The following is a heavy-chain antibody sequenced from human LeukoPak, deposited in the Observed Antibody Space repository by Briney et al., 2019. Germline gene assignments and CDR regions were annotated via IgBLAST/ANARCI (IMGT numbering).Heavy chain of an antibody. D-gene: IGHD3-10*01. V-gene: IGHV3-74*01. Sequence: GGSLRLSCAASGFTFSSYSMNWVRQAPGKGLAWVSVINPDGSTAIYADSVKGRFSISRDNAKNTLYLQMNSLRDEDTAVYYCIRTVGDYWGRGALVSVSS. J-gene: IGHJ4*02. CDR1: GFTFSSYS. CDR3: IRTVGDY. CDR2: INPDGSTA.